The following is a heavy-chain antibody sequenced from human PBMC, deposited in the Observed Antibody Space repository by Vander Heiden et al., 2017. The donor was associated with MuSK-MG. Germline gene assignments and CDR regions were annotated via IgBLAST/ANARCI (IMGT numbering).Heavy chain of an antibody. CDR3: ARNVLLSFGEYPSLGWFDP. D-gene: IGHD3-10*01. CDR1: GGSISRRSYY. Sequence: QLQLQESGPGLVKPSETLSLTCTVSGGSISRRSYYWGWIRQPPGKGLEWIGSIYYSGSTYYNPSLKRRVTISVDTSKNQFSLKLSSVTAAETAVYYCARNVLLSFGEYPSLGWFDPWGQGTLVTVSS. J-gene: IGHJ5*02. CDR2: IYYSGST. V-gene: IGHV4-39*01.